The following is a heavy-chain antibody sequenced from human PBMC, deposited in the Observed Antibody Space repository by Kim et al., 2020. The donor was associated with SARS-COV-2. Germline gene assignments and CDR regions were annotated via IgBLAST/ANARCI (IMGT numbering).Heavy chain of an antibody. J-gene: IGHJ4*02. V-gene: IGHV3-30*07. CDR3: AGDIPLSNYYESSGYDY. Sequence: VKGRFPITRDNSKNTLYLQMNSLRAEDTAVYYCAGDIPLSNYYESSGYDYWGQGTLVTVSS. D-gene: IGHD3-22*01.